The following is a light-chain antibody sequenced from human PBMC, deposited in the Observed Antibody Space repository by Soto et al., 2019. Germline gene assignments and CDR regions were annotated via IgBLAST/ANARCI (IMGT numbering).Light chain of an antibody. CDR3: QHYGSSHPGLT. V-gene: IGKV3-20*01. Sequence: EIVLTQSPGTLSLSPGERVTLSCRASQSVSSSYLAWYQQKPGQAPRLLIYGASSRATGIPDRFSGSGSGTDFTFTISRLEPEDFEVYYCQHYGSSHPGLTFGQGTRLEIK. CDR2: GAS. CDR1: QSVSSSY. J-gene: IGKJ5*01.